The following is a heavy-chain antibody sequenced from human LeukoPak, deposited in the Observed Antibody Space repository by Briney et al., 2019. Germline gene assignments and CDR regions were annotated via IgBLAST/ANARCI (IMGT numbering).Heavy chain of an antibody. V-gene: IGHV3-43*02. J-gene: IGHJ6*03. Sequence: GGSLRLSCAASGFTFDDYAMHWVRQAPGKGLEWVSLISGDGGSTYYADSVKGRFTISGDNSKNSLYLQMNSLRTEDTALYYCAKVFRYGSGSYLTPRYYYYYMDVWGKGTTVTVSS. CDR1: GFTFDDYA. CDR2: ISGDGGST. D-gene: IGHD3-10*01. CDR3: AKVFRYGSGSYLTPRYYYYYMDV.